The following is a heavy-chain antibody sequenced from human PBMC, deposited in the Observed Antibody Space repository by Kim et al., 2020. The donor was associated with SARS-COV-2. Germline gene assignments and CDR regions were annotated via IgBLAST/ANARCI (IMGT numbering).Heavy chain of an antibody. V-gene: IGHV4-34*01. Sequence: SETLSLTCAVYGGSFSGYYWSWIRQPPGKGLEWIGEINHSGSTNYNPSLKSRVTISVDTSKNQFSLKLSSVTAADTAVYYCARGPSDPTLSSQPGIAVAGTSPGYYYYGMDVWGQWTTVTVSS. D-gene: IGHD6-19*01. CDR2: INHSGST. J-gene: IGHJ6*02. CDR1: GGSFSGYY. CDR3: ARGPSDPTLSSQPGIAVAGTSPGYYYYGMDV.